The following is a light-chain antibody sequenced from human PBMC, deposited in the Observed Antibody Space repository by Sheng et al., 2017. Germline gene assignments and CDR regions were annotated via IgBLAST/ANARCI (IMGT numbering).Light chain of an antibody. V-gene: IGLV6-57*01. J-gene: IGLJ3*02. Sequence: NFMLTQPHSVSESPGKAVTISCTRSSGDIATNYVQWYQQRPGSSPSTVICEDNQRPSGVPDRFSGSIDSSSNSASLTISGLKTEDEADYYCQSYDGTNWVFGGGTKLTVL. CDR2: EDN. CDR3: QSYDGTNWV. CDR1: SGDIATNY.